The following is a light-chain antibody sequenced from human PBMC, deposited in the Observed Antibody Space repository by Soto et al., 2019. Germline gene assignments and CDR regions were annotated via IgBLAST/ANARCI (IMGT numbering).Light chain of an antibody. CDR3: QQLNLSPPLFS. CDR2: AAS. CDR1: QGIGSF. Sequence: DVQLAQSPSFLSASIGDRVTITCRASQGIGSFLAWYQQSPGRAPKLLIYAASTLQSGVPPRFSGSGYGTEFTLTIDSLQSEDFATYSCQQLNLSPPLFSFGGGT. V-gene: IGKV1-9*01. J-gene: IGKJ4*01.